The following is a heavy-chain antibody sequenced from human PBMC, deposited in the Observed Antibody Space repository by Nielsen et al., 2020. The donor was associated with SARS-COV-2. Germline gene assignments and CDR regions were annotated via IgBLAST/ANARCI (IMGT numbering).Heavy chain of an antibody. V-gene: IGHV1-69*10. Sequence: SVKVSCKASGGTFSSYAISWVRQAPGQGLEWMGGIIPILGIANYAQKFQGRVTITADKSTSTAYMELSSLRSEDTAVYYCARAVSLDYYGSGSRMDYWGQGTLVTVSS. D-gene: IGHD3-10*01. CDR3: ARAVSLDYYGSGSRMDY. CDR1: GGTFSSYA. J-gene: IGHJ4*02. CDR2: IIPILGIA.